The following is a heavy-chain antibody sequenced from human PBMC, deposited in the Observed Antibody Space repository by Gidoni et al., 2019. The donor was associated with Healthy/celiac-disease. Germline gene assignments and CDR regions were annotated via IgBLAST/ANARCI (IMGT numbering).Heavy chain of an antibody. CDR1: GGSFSGYY. J-gene: IGHJ4*02. CDR2: INHSGST. D-gene: IGHD5-18*01. V-gene: IGHV4-34*01. CDR3: ARVPGASVRGYSYGIDY. Sequence: QVQLQQWGAGLLKPSETLSLTCAVYGGSFSGYYWSWIRQPPGKGLEWIGEINHSGSTNYNPSLKSRVTISVDTSKNQFSLKLSSVTAADTAVYYCARVPGASVRGYSYGIDYWGQGTLVTVSS.